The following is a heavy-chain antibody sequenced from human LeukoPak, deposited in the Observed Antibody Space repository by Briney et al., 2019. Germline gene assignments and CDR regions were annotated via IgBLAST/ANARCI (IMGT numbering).Heavy chain of an antibody. CDR1: GFPFSTYW. CDR3: ARDGTFGGVIAT. D-gene: IGHD3-16*02. V-gene: IGHV3-7*01. J-gene: IGHJ5*02. CDR2: INQDGTEK. Sequence: GESLRLSCAASGFPFSTYWMSWVRQAPGKGLEWVANINQDGTEKYYVDSVKGRFTFSRDNAKNSLYLQMNSLRAEDTAVYYCARDGTFGGVIATWGQGTLVTVSS.